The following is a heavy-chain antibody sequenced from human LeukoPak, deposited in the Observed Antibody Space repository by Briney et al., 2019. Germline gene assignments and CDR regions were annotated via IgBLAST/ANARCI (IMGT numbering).Heavy chain of an antibody. CDR2: ISSSSSYI. Sequence: GGSLRLSCAASGFTFSSYGMSWVRQAPGKGLEWVSSISSSSSYIYYADSVKGRFTISRDNAKNSLYLQMNSLRAEDTAVYYCARERGYSYGYNRRDLEFWGQGTLVTVSS. V-gene: IGHV3-21*01. J-gene: IGHJ4*02. CDR1: GFTFSSYG. CDR3: ARERGYSYGYNRRDLEF. D-gene: IGHD5-18*01.